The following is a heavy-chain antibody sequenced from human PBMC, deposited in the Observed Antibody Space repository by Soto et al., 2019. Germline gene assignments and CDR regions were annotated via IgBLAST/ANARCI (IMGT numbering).Heavy chain of an antibody. CDR3: ARHRIGSSPFGLDG. V-gene: IGHV4-59*08. Sequence: QVQLQESGPGLVKPSETLSLTCTVSGGSITGYYWSWIRQPPGKGLEWSWYVYFSGRTKYNPSLKSRVTISVDESTKQSSYMQTSRPAAEAAVYYCARHRIGSSPFGLDGWGQGTLGTVSS. CDR1: GGSITGYY. D-gene: IGHD3-10*01. J-gene: IGHJ4*02. CDR2: VYFSGRT.